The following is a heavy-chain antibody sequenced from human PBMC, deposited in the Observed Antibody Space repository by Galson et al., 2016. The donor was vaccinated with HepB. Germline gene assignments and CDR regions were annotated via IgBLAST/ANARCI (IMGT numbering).Heavy chain of an antibody. D-gene: IGHD3-10*01. V-gene: IGHV5-51*01. CDR1: GYSFTSYW. J-gene: IGHJ5*02. CDR2: IHPDDSAT. Sequence: QSGAAVKKPGESLQISCTGSGYSFTSYWIGWVRQMPGKGLECMGIIHPDDSATRYSPSFQGQVTIPADKSISTAYRQWSSLKASDTAMYYCARVVRGVSGFDPWGQGTLVTVSS. CDR3: ARVVRGVSGFDP.